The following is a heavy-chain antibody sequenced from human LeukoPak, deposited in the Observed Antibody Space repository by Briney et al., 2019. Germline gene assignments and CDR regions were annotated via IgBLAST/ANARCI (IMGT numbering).Heavy chain of an antibody. D-gene: IGHD2-2*02. J-gene: IGHJ3*02. V-gene: IGHV1-2*02. CDR2: INPNSGGT. CDR3: ASDWGLSQLEYCSNTNCYMGAFDI. CDR1: GYTFTGYY. Sequence: ASVKVSCKASGYTFTGYYMHWVRQAPGQGLEWMGWINPNSGGTNYAQRFQGRVTMTRDTSISTAYMELSRLRSDDTAVYYCASDWGLSQLEYCSNTNCYMGAFDIWGQGTMVTVSS.